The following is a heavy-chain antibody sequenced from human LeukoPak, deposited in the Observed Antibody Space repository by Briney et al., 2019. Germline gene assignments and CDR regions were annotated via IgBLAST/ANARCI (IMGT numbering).Heavy chain of an antibody. CDR2: IKQDGSEK. J-gene: IGHJ4*02. V-gene: IGHV3-7*05. Sequence: GGSLRLSCAASGFTFSSYWMSWVRQAPGKGLEWVANIKQDGSEKYYVDSVKGRFTISRDNAKNSLYLQMNSLRAEDTAVYYCARDSVGYDYVWGSYRQRKHFDYSGQGTLVTVSS. D-gene: IGHD3-16*02. CDR3: ARDSVGYDYVWGSYRQRKHFDY. CDR1: GFTFSSYW.